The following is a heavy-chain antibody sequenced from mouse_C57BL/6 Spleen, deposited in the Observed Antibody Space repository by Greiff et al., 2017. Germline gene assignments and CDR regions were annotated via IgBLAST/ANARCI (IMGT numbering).Heavy chain of an antibody. CDR2: IDPETGGT. CDR1: GYTFTDYE. D-gene: IGHD2-12*01. Sequence: VKLMESGAELVRPGASVTLSCKASGYTFTDYEMHWVKQTPVHGLEWIGAIDPETGGTAYNQKFKGKAILTADKSSSTAYMELRSLTSEDSAVYYCTSYYTLFAYWGQGTLVTVSA. J-gene: IGHJ3*01. V-gene: IGHV1-15*01. CDR3: TSYYTLFAY.